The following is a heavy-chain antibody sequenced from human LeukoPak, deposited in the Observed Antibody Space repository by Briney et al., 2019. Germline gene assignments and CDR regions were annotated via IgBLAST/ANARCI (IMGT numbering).Heavy chain of an antibody. Sequence: GGSLRLSCAASGFTFDDYGMSWVGQASGTGREGVSGINWNGGSTDYADSVKGRFTISRDNAKTSLYLQMNSLRAEDTALYYCARVGSSSWSNYMDVWGKGTTVTVSS. J-gene: IGHJ6*03. CDR3: ARVGSSSWSNYMDV. CDR2: INWNGGST. CDR1: GFTFDDYG. V-gene: IGHV3-20*04. D-gene: IGHD6-13*01.